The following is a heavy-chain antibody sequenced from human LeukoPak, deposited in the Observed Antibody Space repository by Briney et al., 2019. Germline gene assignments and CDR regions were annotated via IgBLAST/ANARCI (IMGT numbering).Heavy chain of an antibody. D-gene: IGHD6-19*01. V-gene: IGHV3-23*01. CDR3: ARRAASSGYYFDQ. J-gene: IGHJ4*02. CDR2: ISSSGGNT. Sequence: GGSLRLSCAASGFTFSSYAMTWVRQGPGKGQEWVSTISSSGGNTYNADSVKGRFTISRDNSKNTLNLQMSSLRAEDTAVYYCARRAASSGYYFDQWGQGTLVTVSS. CDR1: GFTFSSYA.